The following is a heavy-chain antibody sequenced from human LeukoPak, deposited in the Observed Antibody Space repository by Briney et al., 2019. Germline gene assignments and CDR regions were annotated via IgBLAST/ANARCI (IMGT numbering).Heavy chain of an antibody. CDR3: ASAHGGSGYDRPFDY. D-gene: IGHD5-12*01. V-gene: IGHV3-48*03. CDR1: RFYFSTYD. CDR2: IDSSASTT. J-gene: IGHJ4*02. Sequence: GGSLRLSCTASRFYFSTYDMNWVRQVPGKGLEWVSYIDSSASTTYYAGSVQGRFTISRDNAKNSLYLQMRSLSVEDTAFYYCASAHGGSGYDRPFDYWGQGTLVTVSS.